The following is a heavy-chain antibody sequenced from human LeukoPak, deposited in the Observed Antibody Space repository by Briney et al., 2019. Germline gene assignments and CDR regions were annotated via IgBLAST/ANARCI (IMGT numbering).Heavy chain of an antibody. J-gene: IGHJ3*02. CDR3: ACLTTADAFDI. CDR2: IYHSGST. CDR1: GYSISSGYY. V-gene: IGHV4-38-2*02. D-gene: IGHD3-22*01. Sequence: SSETLSLTCTVSGYSISSGYYWGWIRQPPGKGLEWIGSIYHSGSTYYNPSLKSRVTISVDTSKNQFSLKLSSVTAADTAVYYCACLTTADAFDIWGQGTMVTVSS.